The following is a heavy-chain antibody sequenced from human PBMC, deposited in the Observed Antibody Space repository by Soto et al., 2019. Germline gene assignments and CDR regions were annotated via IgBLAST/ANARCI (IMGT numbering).Heavy chain of an antibody. CDR1: GFTFGDYA. D-gene: IGHD6-19*01. J-gene: IGHJ6*02. CDR2: IRSKAYGGTT. V-gene: IGHV3-49*03. Sequence: PGGSLRLSCTASGFTFGDYAMSWLRQAPGKGLEWVGFIRSKAYGGTTEYAASVKGRFTISRDDSKSIAYLQMNSLKTEDTAVYYCTRSSSRIAVAAAYYYGMDVWGQGTTVTVSS. CDR3: TRSSSRIAVAAAYYYGMDV.